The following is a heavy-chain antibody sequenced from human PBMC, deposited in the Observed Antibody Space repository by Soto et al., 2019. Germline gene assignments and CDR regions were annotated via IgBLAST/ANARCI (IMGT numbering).Heavy chain of an antibody. J-gene: IGHJ4*02. CDR2: VYHSDST. V-gene: IGHV4-4*02. Sequence: QVQLQESGPGLVKPSGTLSLTCAGSGGSISTSNWWSWVRQPPGKGLEWIGEVYHSDSTNYNPSCKSRVAMSVDKPKNQFALKLISVTSADTALFYCARTSISRTRFDYWGKRSLVSVSS. CDR3: ARTSISRTRFDY. CDR1: GGSISTSNW. D-gene: IGHD1-20*01.